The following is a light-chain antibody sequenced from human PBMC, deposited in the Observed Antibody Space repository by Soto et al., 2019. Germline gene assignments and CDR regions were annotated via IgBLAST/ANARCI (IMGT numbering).Light chain of an antibody. CDR1: SRDIGNYNY. CDR3: SSYTSSTTYV. J-gene: IGLJ1*01. V-gene: IGLV2-14*01. CDR2: EVS. Sequence: QSALTQPASVSGSPGQSITISCTGTSRDIGNYNYVSWYQHHPGKAPKLMIYEVSNRPSGVSDRFSGSKSGNTASLTISGLQAEDEADYYCSSYTSSTTYVLGTGTKVTVL.